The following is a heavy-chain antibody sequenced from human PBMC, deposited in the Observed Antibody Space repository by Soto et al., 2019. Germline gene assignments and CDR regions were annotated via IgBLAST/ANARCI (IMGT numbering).Heavy chain of an antibody. J-gene: IGHJ3*02. CDR2: IWYDGSNK. CDR1: GFTFNSYG. D-gene: IGHD5-18*01. V-gene: IGHV3-33*01. Sequence: GGSLRLSCAASGFTFNSYGMHWVRQAPGKGLEWVAVIWYDGSNKYYADSVKGRFTISRDNSKNTVYLQMNSLRAEDTAVYYCARLVDTAISVAFDIWGPGTMVTVSS. CDR3: ARLVDTAISVAFDI.